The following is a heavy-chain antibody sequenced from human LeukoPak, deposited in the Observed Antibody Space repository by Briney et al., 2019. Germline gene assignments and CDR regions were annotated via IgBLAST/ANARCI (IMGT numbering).Heavy chain of an antibody. CDR1: RFTFSSYT. D-gene: IGHD3-22*01. J-gene: IGHJ4*02. CDR3: ARAPSPIYYDSSGYYFDY. CDR2: ISGSGGST. V-gene: IGHV3-23*01. Sequence: GGSLRLSCAASRFTFSSYTMSWVRQAPGKGLEWVSAISGSGGSTYYADSVKGRFTISRDNSKNTLYLQMNSLRAEDTAVYYCARAPSPIYYDSSGYYFDYWGQGTLVTVSS.